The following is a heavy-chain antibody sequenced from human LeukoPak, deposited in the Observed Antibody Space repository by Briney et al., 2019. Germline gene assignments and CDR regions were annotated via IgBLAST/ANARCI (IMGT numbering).Heavy chain of an antibody. CDR3: ARAHSIASYYYGVDV. D-gene: IGHD2/OR15-2a*01. Sequence: SETLSLTCTVSGGSISSYYWSWIRQPPGKGLDYIGYIYYTGSTNYNPSLKSRVTISVDTSKNQFSLKLSSVTAADTAVYYCARAHSIASYYYGVDVWGQGTTVTVSS. V-gene: IGHV4-59*01. J-gene: IGHJ6*02. CDR1: GGSISSYY. CDR2: IYYTGST.